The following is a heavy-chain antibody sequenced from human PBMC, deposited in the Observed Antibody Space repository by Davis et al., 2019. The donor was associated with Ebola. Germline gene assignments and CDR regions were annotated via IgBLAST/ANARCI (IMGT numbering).Heavy chain of an antibody. CDR3: VRAGPGEWDYGDY. CDR2: IQDDGSRT. CDR1: GFTFRTFW. D-gene: IGHD4-17*01. V-gene: IGHV3-74*01. Sequence: HTGGSLRLSCAASGFTFRTFWMHWVRLIPGKGLVWVSQIQDDGSRTTYADSVKGRFTISRDNAKNTVYLQMNRLRVEDTAVYYCVRAGPGEWDYGDYWGQGTLVTVSS. J-gene: IGHJ4*02.